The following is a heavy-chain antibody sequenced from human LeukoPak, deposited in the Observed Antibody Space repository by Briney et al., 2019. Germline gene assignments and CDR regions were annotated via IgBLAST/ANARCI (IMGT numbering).Heavy chain of an antibody. CDR2: IYTSGST. CDR3: ARDPDCSGGSCYSGLYAFDI. CDR1: GGSISSGSYY. Sequence: SETLSLTCTVSGGSISSGSYYWSWIRQPAGKGLEWIGRIYTSGSTNYNPSLKSRVTISVDTSKNQFSLKLSSVTAADTAVYYCARDPDCSGGSCYSGLYAFDIWGQGTMVAVSS. V-gene: IGHV4-61*02. D-gene: IGHD2-15*01. J-gene: IGHJ3*02.